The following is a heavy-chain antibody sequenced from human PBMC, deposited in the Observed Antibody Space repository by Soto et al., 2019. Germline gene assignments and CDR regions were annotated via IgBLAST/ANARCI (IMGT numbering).Heavy chain of an antibody. J-gene: IGHJ6*02. CDR2: ISAYNGNT. CDR1: GYTFTSYG. V-gene: IGHV1-18*01. D-gene: IGHD3-3*01. Sequence: ASVKVSCKASGYTFTSYGISWVRQAPGQGLEWMGWISAYNGNTNYAQKLQGRVTMTTDTSTSTAYMELRSLRSDDTAVYYCAREKEVTYYDFWSGYYNYYYYYGMDVWGQGATVTVS. CDR3: AREKEVTYYDFWSGYYNYYYYYGMDV.